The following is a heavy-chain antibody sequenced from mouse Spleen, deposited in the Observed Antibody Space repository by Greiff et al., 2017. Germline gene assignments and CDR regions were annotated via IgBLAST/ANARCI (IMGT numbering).Heavy chain of an antibody. CDR1: GFSLTSYG. D-gene: IGHD2-4*01. J-gene: IGHJ3*01. Sequence: QVQLKQSGPGLVQPSQSLSITCTVSGFSLTSYGVHWVRQSPGKGLEWLGVIWSGGSTDYNAAFISRRSISKDNSKSQVFFKMNSLQADDTAIYYCARRDDYGLFAYWGQGTLVTVSA. CDR2: IWSGGST. CDR3: ARRDDYGLFAY. V-gene: IGHV2-2*01.